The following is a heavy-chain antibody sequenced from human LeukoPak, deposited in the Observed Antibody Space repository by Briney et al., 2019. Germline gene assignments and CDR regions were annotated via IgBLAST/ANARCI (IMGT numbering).Heavy chain of an antibody. CDR2: IYYSGST. D-gene: IGHD3-10*01. V-gene: IGHV4-39*01. CDR3: ARHYYYGSGGDDGWFDP. J-gene: IGHJ5*02. CDR1: GGSISSSSYY. Sequence: PSETLSLTCTVSGGSISSSSYYWGWIRQPPGKGLEWIGSIYYSGSTYCNPSLKSRVTISVDTSKNQFSLKLSSVTAADTAVYYCARHYYYGSGGDDGWFDPWGQGTLVTVSS.